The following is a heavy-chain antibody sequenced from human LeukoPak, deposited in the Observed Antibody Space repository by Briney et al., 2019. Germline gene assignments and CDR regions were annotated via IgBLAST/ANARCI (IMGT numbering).Heavy chain of an antibody. J-gene: IGHJ4*02. CDR2: ISSSSSYI. Sequence: GGPLRLSCAASGFTFSSYSMNWVRQAPGKGLEWVSSISSSSSYIYYADSVKGRFTISRDNAKNSLYLQMNSLRAEDTAVYYCARVGRRLFDYWGQGTLVTVSS. CDR3: ARVGRRLFDY. CDR1: GFTFSSYS. V-gene: IGHV3-21*01.